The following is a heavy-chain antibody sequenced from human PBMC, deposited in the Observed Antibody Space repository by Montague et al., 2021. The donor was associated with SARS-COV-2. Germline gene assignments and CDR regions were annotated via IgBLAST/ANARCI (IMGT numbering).Heavy chain of an antibody. J-gene: IGHJ4*02. D-gene: IGHD3-9*01. Sequence: PALVTPTQTLTLTCTFSGFSLSTSGMCVSWIRPPPGKALEWLALXDWDDDKYYSTSLKTRLTISKDTSKNQVVLTMTNMDPVDTATYYCVRSHYDILTGYYTVFDYWGQGTLVTVSS. CDR3: VRSHYDILTGYYTVFDY. V-gene: IGHV2-70*01. CDR1: GFSLSTSGMC. CDR2: XDWDDDK.